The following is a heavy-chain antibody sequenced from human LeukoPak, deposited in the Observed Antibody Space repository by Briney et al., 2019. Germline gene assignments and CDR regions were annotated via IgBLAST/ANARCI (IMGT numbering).Heavy chain of an antibody. CDR3: VREGKLEPTGSYYYYYMDV. CDR2: IIPIFGTA. CDR1: GGTFSSYA. J-gene: IGHJ6*03. V-gene: IGHV1-69*19. D-gene: IGHD1-1*01. Sequence: SVKVSCKASGGTFSSYAISWVRQAPGQGLEWMGGIIPIFGTANYAQKFQGRVTITADESTSTAYMELSSLRSEDTAVYYCVREGKLEPTGSYYYYYMDVWGKGTTVTVSS.